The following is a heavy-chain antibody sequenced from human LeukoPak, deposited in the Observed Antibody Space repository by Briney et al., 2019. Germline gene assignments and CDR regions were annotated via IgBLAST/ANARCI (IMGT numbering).Heavy chain of an antibody. CDR1: GYTFTSYG. CDR3: ARDLGYCSTTSCLRNWFDP. CDR2: ISAYNSNT. D-gene: IGHD2-2*01. J-gene: IGHJ5*02. Sequence: ASVKVSCKASGYTFTSYGISWVRHAPGQGLEWMGWISAYNSNTNYAQKLQGRVTMTTDTSTSTVYMELRSLRSDDTAVYYCARDLGYCSTTSCLRNWFDPWGQGTLVTVSS. V-gene: IGHV1-18*01.